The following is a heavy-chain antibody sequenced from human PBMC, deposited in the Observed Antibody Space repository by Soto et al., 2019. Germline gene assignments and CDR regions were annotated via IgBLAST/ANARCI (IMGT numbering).Heavy chain of an antibody. V-gene: IGHV3-21*01. CDR2: ISGSGGYI. CDR3: ARDRQSTPWYAADY. D-gene: IGHD6-13*01. J-gene: IGHJ4*02. CDR1: GFTFSSYS. Sequence: PEGSLGLSCEVSGFTFSSYSMNWVRQAPGKGLEWVSSISGSGGYIYYADSVKGRFTISRDNAKNSLYLQMTSLRDEDTALYYCARDRQSTPWYAADYWGQGSLVTVSS.